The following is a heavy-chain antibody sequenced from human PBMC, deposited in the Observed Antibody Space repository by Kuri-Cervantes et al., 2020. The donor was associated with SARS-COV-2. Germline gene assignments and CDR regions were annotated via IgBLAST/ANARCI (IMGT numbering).Heavy chain of an antibody. Sequence: SCKASGYTFTGYYMHWVRQAPGKGLEWMSFISYDGSYTYYADSVKGRFTISRDNSKNTLYLQLNSLKNEDTAVYYCARVTVTMIVGGYWFDLWGQGTLVTVSS. CDR3: ARVTVTMIVGGYWFDL. V-gene: IGHV3-30*14. CDR1: GYTFTGYY. D-gene: IGHD3-22*01. CDR2: ISYDGSYT. J-gene: IGHJ5*02.